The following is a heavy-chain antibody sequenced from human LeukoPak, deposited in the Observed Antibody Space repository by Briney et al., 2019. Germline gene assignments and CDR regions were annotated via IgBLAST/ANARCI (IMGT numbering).Heavy chain of an antibody. V-gene: IGHV3-48*03. J-gene: IGHJ4*02. CDR3: AREDGYNSLDS. CDR1: GFTFSSYE. CDR2: ISSSGSTI. D-gene: IGHD5-24*01. Sequence: PGGSLRLSCAASGFTFSSYEMNWVRQAPGKGLEWVSYISSSGSTIYYADSVKGRFTISRDNAKNSLYLQMNSLRAEDTAVYYCAREDGYNSLDSWGQGTLVTVSS.